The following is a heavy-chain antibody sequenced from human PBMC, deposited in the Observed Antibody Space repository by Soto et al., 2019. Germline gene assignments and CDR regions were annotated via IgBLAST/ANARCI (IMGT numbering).Heavy chain of an antibody. J-gene: IGHJ4*02. CDR3: ARDLTVNYDSSGYFDY. CDR1: GFTVSSNY. V-gene: IGHV3-53*01. Sequence: GGSLRLSCAASGFTVSSNYMSWVRQAPGKGLEWVSVIYSGGSTYYADSVKGRFTISRDNSKNTLYLQMNSLRAEDTAVYYCARDLTVNYDSSGYFDYWGQGTLVTVSS. CDR2: IYSGGST. D-gene: IGHD3-22*01.